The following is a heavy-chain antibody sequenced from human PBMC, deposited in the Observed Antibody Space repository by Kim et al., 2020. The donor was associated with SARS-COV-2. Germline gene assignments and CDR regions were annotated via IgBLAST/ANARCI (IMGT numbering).Heavy chain of an antibody. J-gene: IGHJ4*02. Sequence: SMKVSCKASGYTFTYRYLHWVRQAPGQALEWMGWITPFNGNTNYAQKFQDRVTITRDRSMSTAYMELSSLRSEDTAMYYCALARMVVVAETSFDYWGQGTLVTVSS. CDR2: ITPFNGNT. CDR1: GYTFTYRY. CDR3: ALARMVVVAETSFDY. D-gene: IGHD2-15*01. V-gene: IGHV1-45*02.